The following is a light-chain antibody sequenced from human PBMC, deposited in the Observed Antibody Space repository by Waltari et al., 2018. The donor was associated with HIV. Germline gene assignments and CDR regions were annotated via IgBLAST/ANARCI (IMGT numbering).Light chain of an antibody. CDR1: HSNSGSNT. CDR2: VNV. Sequence: QSVLTQPPSASGPPGPRVTLSCSGSHSNSGSNTLHWFQQDSRTAPKPLVYVNVQRPSGVPDRFSGSKSGTSASLAISGLQSDDEADYYCVVWDEVVNGWLFGGGTKLTVL. V-gene: IGLV1-44*01. CDR3: VVWDEVVNGWL. J-gene: IGLJ3*02.